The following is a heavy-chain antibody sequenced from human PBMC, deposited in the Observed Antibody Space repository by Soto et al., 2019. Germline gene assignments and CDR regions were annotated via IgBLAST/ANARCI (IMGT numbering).Heavy chain of an antibody. D-gene: IGHD4-17*01. CDR2: IYPGDSDT. V-gene: IGHV5-51*01. J-gene: IGHJ5*02. CDR1: VYSFTSYW. Sequence: GDSLNISWKGSVYSFTSYWIGWVRQMPGKGLEWMGIIYPGDSDTRYSPSFQGQVTISADKSISTAYLQWSSLKASDTAMYYCARQQSTVTTNWFDPWGQGTLVTVSS. CDR3: ARQQSTVTTNWFDP.